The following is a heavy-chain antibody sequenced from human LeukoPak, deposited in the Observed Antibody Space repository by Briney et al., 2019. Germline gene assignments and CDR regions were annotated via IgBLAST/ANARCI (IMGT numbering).Heavy chain of an antibody. CDR1: GFTFSSYG. Sequence: PGESLTLSSAAYGFTFSSYGMHCVRQAPGKGLEWVAVILYDGSNKYYADSVKGRFTISRDNSKNTLYLQMNSLSAEDTAVYYCARDGGYCSSTSCPPTPYYYYYGMDVWGKGTTVTVSS. J-gene: IGHJ6*04. CDR2: ILYDGSNK. V-gene: IGHV3-33*01. CDR3: ARDGGYCSSTSCPPTPYYYYYGMDV. D-gene: IGHD2-2*01.